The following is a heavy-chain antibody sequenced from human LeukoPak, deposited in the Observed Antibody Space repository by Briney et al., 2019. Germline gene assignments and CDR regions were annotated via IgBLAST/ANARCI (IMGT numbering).Heavy chain of an antibody. V-gene: IGHV3-23*01. CDR3: AKGGSASRGYSYGFPWYFDY. CDR1: GFTFSSYA. D-gene: IGHD5-18*01. Sequence: GGSLRLSCAASGFTFSSYAMSWVRQAPGKGLEWVSAISGSGGSTYYADSVKGRFTISRDNSKNTLYLQMNSLRVEDTAVYYCAKGGSASRGYSYGFPWYFDYWGQGTLVTVSS. CDR2: ISGSGGST. J-gene: IGHJ4*02.